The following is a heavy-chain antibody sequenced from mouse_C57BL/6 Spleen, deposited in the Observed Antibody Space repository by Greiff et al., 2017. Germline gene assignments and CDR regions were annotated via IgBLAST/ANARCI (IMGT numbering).Heavy chain of an antibody. D-gene: IGHD1-1*01. CDR2: FYPGSGSI. J-gene: IGHJ2*01. Sequence: QVQLKQSGAELVKPGASVKLSCKASGYTFTEYTIHWVKQRSGQGLEWIGWFYPGSGSIKYNEKFKDKATLTADKSSSTVYMELSRLTSEDSAVYFCARHEDGYYYGNSYDYFDYWGQGTTLTVSS. CDR1: GYTFTEYT. CDR3: ARHEDGYYYGNSYDYFDY. V-gene: IGHV1-62-2*01.